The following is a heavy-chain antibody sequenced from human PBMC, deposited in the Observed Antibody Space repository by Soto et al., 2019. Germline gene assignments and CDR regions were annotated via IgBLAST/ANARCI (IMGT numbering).Heavy chain of an antibody. J-gene: IGHJ6*02. CDR3: ARDLSGSGSYYNFYYYGMDV. Sequence: PGGSLRLSCAASGFTFSSYWMHWVRQAPGKGLVWVSRINSDGSSTSYADSVKGRFTISRDNAKNTLYLQMNSLRAEDTAVYYCARDLSGSGSYYNFYYYGMDVWGQGTTVTVSS. D-gene: IGHD3-10*01. CDR1: GFTFSSYW. CDR2: INSDGSST. V-gene: IGHV3-74*01.